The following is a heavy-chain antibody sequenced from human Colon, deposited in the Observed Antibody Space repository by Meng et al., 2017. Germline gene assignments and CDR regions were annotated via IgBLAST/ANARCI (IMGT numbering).Heavy chain of an antibody. CDR1: GFTFSSYA. D-gene: IGHD6-13*01. J-gene: IGHJ4*02. CDR2: ISYDGSNK. Sequence: GESLKISCAASGFTFSSYAMHWVRQAPGKGLEWVAVISYDGSNKYYADSVKGRFTISRDNSKNTLYLQMNSLGAEDTAVYYCASERTPLAAAGTELDYWGQGTLVTVSS. CDR3: ASERTPLAAAGTELDY. V-gene: IGHV3-30*04.